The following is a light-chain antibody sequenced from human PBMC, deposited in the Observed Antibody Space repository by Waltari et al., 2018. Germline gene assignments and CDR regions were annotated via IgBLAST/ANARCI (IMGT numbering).Light chain of an antibody. CDR2: RNN. CDR1: SSNIGSNY. Sequence: QSVLTQPPSASGTPGQRVTISCSGSSSNIGSNYVYWYQQLPGTAPKLLIYRNNQRPSGVPDRFACSKSGTSASVAISGLRSEDEADYYCAAWDDSLSGHVVFGGGTKLTVL. V-gene: IGLV1-47*01. CDR3: AAWDDSLSGHVV. J-gene: IGLJ2*01.